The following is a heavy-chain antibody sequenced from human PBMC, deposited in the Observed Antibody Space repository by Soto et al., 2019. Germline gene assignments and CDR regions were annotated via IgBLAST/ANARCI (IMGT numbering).Heavy chain of an antibody. CDR2: IIPIIGII. V-gene: IGHV1-69*04. CDR3: AGDPDSHYNDSHAYSYP. D-gene: IGHD3-22*01. J-gene: IGHJ5*02. Sequence: GASVKVSCKASGGTFSTYTITWVRQAPGQGLEWMGRIIPIIGIINYAQKFQGRVTITADKFTGTAYMELTRLRSDDTAVYYCAGDPDSHYNDSHAYSYPWCQGTLVTVSS. CDR1: GGTFSTYT.